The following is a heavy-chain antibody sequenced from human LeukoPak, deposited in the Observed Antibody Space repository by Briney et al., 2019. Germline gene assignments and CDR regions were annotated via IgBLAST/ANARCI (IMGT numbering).Heavy chain of an antibody. Sequence: PGGSLRFSCAASGFTFSSYNMHWVRQAPGKGLEWVAFIQYDGSKKYYAHSVKGRFTISRDNAKNSLYLQMNSLRAEDTAVYYCAREGTGRYYYYYYVDVWGKGTTVTISS. CDR1: GFTFSSYN. V-gene: IGHV3-30*02. D-gene: IGHD1-1*01. CDR3: AREGTGRYYYYYYVDV. J-gene: IGHJ6*03. CDR2: IQYDGSKK.